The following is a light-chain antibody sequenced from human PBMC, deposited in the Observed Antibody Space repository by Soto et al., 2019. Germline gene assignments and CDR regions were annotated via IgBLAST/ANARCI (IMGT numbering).Light chain of an antibody. CDR2: AAS. CDR3: QQSYSLGT. CDR1: QSIARY. J-gene: IGKJ2*02. V-gene: IGKV1-39*01. Sequence: DIQMTQSPSSLSASVGDRVTITCRASQSIARYLNWYQQKPGKAPNLLISAASSLQSGVSSRFSGSGSGTDFTLTISSLQLEDFATYYCQQSYSLGTFGQGTKLQI.